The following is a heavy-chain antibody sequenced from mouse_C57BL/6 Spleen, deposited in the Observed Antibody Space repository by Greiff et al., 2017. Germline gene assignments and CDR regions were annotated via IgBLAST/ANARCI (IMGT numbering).Heavy chain of an antibody. Sequence: QVQLQQPGAELVMPGASVKLSCKASGYTFTSYWMHWVKQRPGQGLEWIGEIDPSDSYTNYNQKFKGKSTLTVDKSSSTAYMQLSSLTSEDSAVYYCARRASGTGDYWGQGTTLTVSS. D-gene: IGHD6-1*01. J-gene: IGHJ2*01. CDR2: IDPSDSYT. V-gene: IGHV1-69*01. CDR1: GYTFTSYW. CDR3: ARRASGTGDY.